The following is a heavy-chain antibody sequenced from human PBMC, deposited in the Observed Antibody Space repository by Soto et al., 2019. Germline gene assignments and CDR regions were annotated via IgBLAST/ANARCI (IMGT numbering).Heavy chain of an antibody. CDR3: AKPSDYDYVRGSYRPNDAFDI. D-gene: IGHD3-16*02. J-gene: IGHJ3*02. CDR2: ISGSGGRT. Sequence: GGSLRLSCAASGFTFSSYAMSWVRQAPGKGLEWVSAISGSGGRTYYADSVKGRFTISRDNSKNTLYLQMNSLRAEDTAVYYCAKPSDYDYVRGSYRPNDAFDIWGQGTIVTDSS. CDR1: GFTFSSYA. V-gene: IGHV3-23*01.